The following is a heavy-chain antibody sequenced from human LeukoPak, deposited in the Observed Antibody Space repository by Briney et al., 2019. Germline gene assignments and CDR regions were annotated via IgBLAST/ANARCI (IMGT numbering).Heavy chain of an antibody. CDR3: AIDADSSGYYYFDY. D-gene: IGHD3-22*01. CDR1: GFTFSDYY. Sequence: GGSLRLSCAASGFTFSDYYMSWIRQAPGKGLEWVSDISSSGSTIYYADSVKGRFTISRDNAKNSLYLQMNSLRAEDTAVYYCAIDADSSGYYYFDYWGQGTLVTVSS. CDR2: ISSSGSTI. J-gene: IGHJ4*02. V-gene: IGHV3-11*01.